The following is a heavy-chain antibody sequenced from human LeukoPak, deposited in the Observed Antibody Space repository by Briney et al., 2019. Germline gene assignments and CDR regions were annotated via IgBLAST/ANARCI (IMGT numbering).Heavy chain of an antibody. CDR2: IYYSGST. J-gene: IGHJ4*02. CDR1: GGSISSSSYY. CDR3: TRHFGSGRDDY. D-gene: IGHD3-10*01. V-gene: IGHV4-39*01. Sequence: SETLSLTCTVSGGSISSSSYYWGWIRQPPGKGLEWIGSIYYSGSTYYNPSLKSRVTISVDTSKNQFTVNLSSVTAADTAVYYCTRHFGSGRDDYWGQGTLVTVSS.